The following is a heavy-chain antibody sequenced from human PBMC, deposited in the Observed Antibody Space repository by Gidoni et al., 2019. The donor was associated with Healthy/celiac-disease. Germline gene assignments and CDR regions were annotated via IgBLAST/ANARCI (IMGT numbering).Heavy chain of an antibody. CDR2: ISYDGSNK. D-gene: IGHD3-22*01. Sequence: QVQLVESGGGVVQPGRSLRLSCAASGFTFSSYGMHGVRQAPGKGLGWVAVISYDGSNKYYADSVKGRFTISRDNSKNTLYLQMNSLRAEDTAVYYCAKDLGDYYDSSGYYFPLDYWGQGTLVTVSS. V-gene: IGHV3-30*18. CDR3: AKDLGDYYDSSGYYFPLDY. CDR1: GFTFSSYG. J-gene: IGHJ4*02.